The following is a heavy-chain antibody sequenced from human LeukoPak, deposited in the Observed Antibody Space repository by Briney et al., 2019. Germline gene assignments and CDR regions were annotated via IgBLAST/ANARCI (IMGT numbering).Heavy chain of an antibody. CDR2: ISYDGSNK. CDR3: AKSSGIQLWLHFDY. D-gene: IGHD5-18*01. J-gene: IGHJ4*02. CDR1: GFTFSSYG. Sequence: GGSLRLSCAASGFTFSSYGMHWVRQAPGKGLEWVAVISYDGSNKYYGDSVKGRFTISRDNSKNTLYLQMNSLRAEDTAVYYCAKSSGIQLWLHFDYWGQGTLVTVSS. V-gene: IGHV3-30*18.